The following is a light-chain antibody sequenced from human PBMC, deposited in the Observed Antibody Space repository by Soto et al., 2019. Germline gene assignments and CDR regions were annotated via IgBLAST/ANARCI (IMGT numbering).Light chain of an antibody. V-gene: IGKV1-33*01. CDR2: DAS. J-gene: IGKJ4*01. CDR1: QDINNF. Sequence: DIQMTQSPSSLSASVGDRVTITCQASQDINNFLHWYQQKPGKAPKLLIYDASNLETGVPSRFSGSGSGTHFTFTISRLQPEDIATYYCQQYDHLLLSFGGGTKVEIK. CDR3: QQYDHLLLS.